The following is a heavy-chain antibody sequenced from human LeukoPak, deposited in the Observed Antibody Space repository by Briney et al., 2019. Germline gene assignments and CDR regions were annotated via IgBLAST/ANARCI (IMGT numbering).Heavy chain of an antibody. CDR2: IWYDGSNK. CDR1: GFTFSSYG. Sequence: GRSLRLSCAASGFTFSSYGMHWVRQAPGKGLEWVAVIWYDGSNKYYADSVKGRFTISRDNSKNTLYLQMNSLRAEDTAVYYCARGLYSGFDSDYWGQGALVTVSS. D-gene: IGHD5-12*01. CDR3: ARGLYSGFDSDY. V-gene: IGHV3-33*01. J-gene: IGHJ4*02.